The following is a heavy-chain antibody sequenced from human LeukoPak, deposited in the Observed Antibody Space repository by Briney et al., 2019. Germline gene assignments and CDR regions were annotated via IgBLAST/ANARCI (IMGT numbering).Heavy chain of an antibody. CDR2: IYYSGST. D-gene: IGHD5-18*01. CDR3: AREGRDTAMSWVSTTDV. V-gene: IGHV4-39*07. Sequence: SETLSLTCTVSGGSISSSSYYWGWIRQPPGKGLEWIGSIYYSGSTYYNPSLKSRVTISVDTSKNQFSLKLSSVTAADTAVYYCAREGRDTAMSWVSTTDVWGKGTTVTVSS. CDR1: GGSISSSSYY. J-gene: IGHJ6*04.